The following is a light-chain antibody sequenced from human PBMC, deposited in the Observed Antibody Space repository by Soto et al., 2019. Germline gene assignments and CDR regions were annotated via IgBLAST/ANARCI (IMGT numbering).Light chain of an antibody. J-gene: IGKJ1*01. Sequence: EIVVTQSPATLSLSPGERATLSCRASQFLSSNYLSWYQQKPGQAPRLLIYAASTRATGVPDRFSGSGSGTDFTLTISSLQPEDFAVYYCQQYGSSRWTFGQGTKVEIK. CDR1: QFLSSNY. CDR3: QQYGSSRWT. CDR2: AAS. V-gene: IGKV3-20*01.